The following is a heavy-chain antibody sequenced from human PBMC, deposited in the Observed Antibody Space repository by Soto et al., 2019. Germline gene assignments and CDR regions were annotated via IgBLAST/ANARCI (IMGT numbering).Heavy chain of an antibody. V-gene: IGHV3-21*01. D-gene: IGHD5-18*01. CDR3: ARDQSRRDTALLAAADV. CDR2: ISGGSTYI. J-gene: IGHJ6*02. CDR1: GFTFSTYS. Sequence: EVQLVESGGGLVKPGGSLRLSCAASGFTFSTYSVNWVRQPPGKGLEWVSSISGGSTYIYYADSVKGRFTISRDNAKNSXLLQMNSLRAEETAVYYWARDQSRRDTALLAAADVWGQGTTGTGAS.